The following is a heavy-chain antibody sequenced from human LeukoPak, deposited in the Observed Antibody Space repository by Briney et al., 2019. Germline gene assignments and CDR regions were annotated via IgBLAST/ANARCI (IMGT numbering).Heavy chain of an antibody. Sequence: PGRSLRLSCAASVFTFSSYAMHGVRQAPGRGREGVAVISYEGSNKYYADSVKGRFTISRDNSKNTLYLQMNSLGAEDTSVYSCANSADSGQGGFSLDYWGQGPLVTVSS. CDR2: ISYEGSNK. J-gene: IGHJ4*02. CDR3: ANSADSGQGGFSLDY. CDR1: VFTFSSYA. V-gene: IGHV3-30*01. D-gene: IGHD6-19*01.